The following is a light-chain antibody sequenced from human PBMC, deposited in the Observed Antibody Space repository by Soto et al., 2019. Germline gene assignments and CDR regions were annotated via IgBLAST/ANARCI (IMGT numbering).Light chain of an antibody. J-gene: IGLJ2*01. V-gene: IGLV2-14*01. CDR3: SSYTSSSTPLGV. Sequence: QSVLTQPASVSGSPGQSITISCTGTSSDVGGYNYVSWYQQHPGKAPKLMIYEVSNRPSGVSNRFSGSKSGNTASLTISGLQAEDEADYCCSSYTSSSTPLGVFGGGTKLTVL. CDR2: EVS. CDR1: SSDVGGYNY.